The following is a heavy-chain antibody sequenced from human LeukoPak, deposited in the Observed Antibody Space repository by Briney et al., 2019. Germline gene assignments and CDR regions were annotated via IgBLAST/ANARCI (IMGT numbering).Heavy chain of an antibody. CDR3: ASGSYNYFDY. CDR1: GGSFSGYY. CDR2: INHSGGT. D-gene: IGHD1-26*01. V-gene: IGHV4-34*01. Sequence: SETLSLTCAVYGGSFSGYYWSWIRQPPGKGLEWIGEINHSGGTNYNPSLKSRVTISVDTSKNQFSLKLSSVTAADTAVYYCASGSYNYFDYWGQGTLVTVSS. J-gene: IGHJ4*02.